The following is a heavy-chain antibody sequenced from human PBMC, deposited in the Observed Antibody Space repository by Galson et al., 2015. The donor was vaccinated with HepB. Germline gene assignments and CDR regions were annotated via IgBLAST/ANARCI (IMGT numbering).Heavy chain of an antibody. CDR1: GFTFSSYW. Sequence: SLRLSCAASGFTFSSYWMSWVRQAPGKGLEWVANIRKDGSEKYYVDSVKGRFTISRDNAKNSLSLQMNSLRAEDTAVYYCARDQVATPWDYYYYFTDVWGKGTTVTVSS. CDR2: IRKDGSEK. CDR3: ARDQVATPWDYYYYFTDV. J-gene: IGHJ6*03. V-gene: IGHV3-7*01. D-gene: IGHD5-12*01.